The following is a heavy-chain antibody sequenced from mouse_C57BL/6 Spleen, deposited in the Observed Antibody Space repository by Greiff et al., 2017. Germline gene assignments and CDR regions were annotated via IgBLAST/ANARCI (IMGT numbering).Heavy chain of an antibody. J-gene: IGHJ2*01. CDR2: IDPENGDT. V-gene: IGHV14-4*01. CDR1: GFNIKDDY. CDR3: TTSGFDY. D-gene: IGHD4-1*01. Sequence: VQLQQSGAELVRPGASVKLSCTASGFNIKDDYMHWVKQRPEQGLEWIGWIDPENGDTEYASKFQGKATRTADPSSNPAYLQRSSLTSEDTAVYYCTTSGFDYWGQGTTLTVSS.